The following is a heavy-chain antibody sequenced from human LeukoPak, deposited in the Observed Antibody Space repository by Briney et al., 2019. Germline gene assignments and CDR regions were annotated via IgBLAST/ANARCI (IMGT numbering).Heavy chain of an antibody. CDR2: IRSKANSYAT. V-gene: IGHV3-73*01. Sequence: GGSLRLSCAASGFTFSGSAMLWVRQASGKGLEWVGRIRSKANSYATAYAASVKGRFTISRDDSKNTAYLQTNSLKTEDTAVYYCTRHTYYEDGFDYWGQGTLVTVSS. CDR3: TRHTYYEDGFDY. CDR1: GFTFSGSA. J-gene: IGHJ4*02. D-gene: IGHD3-22*01.